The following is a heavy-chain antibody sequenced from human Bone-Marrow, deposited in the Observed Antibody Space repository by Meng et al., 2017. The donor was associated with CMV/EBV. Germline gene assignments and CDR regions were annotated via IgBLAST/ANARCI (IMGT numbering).Heavy chain of an antibody. CDR1: GFTFSSYA. CDR2: ISYDGSNK. D-gene: IGHD4/OR15-4a*01. Sequence: GESLKISCAASGFTFSSYAMHWVRQAPGKGLEWVAVISYDGSNKYYADSVKGRFTISRDNSKNTLYLQMNSLRAEDTAVYYCARLPTIAYYHYGMDVWGQGTTVTVSS. CDR3: ARLPTIAYYHYGMDV. J-gene: IGHJ6*02. V-gene: IGHV3-30-3*01.